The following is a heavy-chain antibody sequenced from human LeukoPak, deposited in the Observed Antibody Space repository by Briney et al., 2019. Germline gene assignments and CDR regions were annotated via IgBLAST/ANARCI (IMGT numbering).Heavy chain of an antibody. J-gene: IGHJ4*02. CDR1: GFTFSDYY. CDR3: AREVGATPFDY. CDR2: ISSSGSTM. V-gene: IGHV3-11*01. D-gene: IGHD1-26*01. Sequence: NSGGSLRLSCAASGFTFSDYYMSWIRQAPGKGLEWVSYISSSGSTMYYADSVKGRFTISRDNAKNSLYLQMNSLRAEDTAVYYCAREVGATPFDYWGQGTLVTVSS.